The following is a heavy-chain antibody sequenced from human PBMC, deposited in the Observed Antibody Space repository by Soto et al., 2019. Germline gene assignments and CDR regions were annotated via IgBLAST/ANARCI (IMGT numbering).Heavy chain of an antibody. V-gene: IGHV3-23*01. CDR2: ISGSGGST. J-gene: IGHJ5*02. Sequence: GGSLRLSCAASGFTFSSYAMSWVRQAQGKGLEWVSAISGSGGSTYYADSVKDRFTISRDNSKKTVYLQMNSLRAGVTAVSYCAKAVTPAVADAPSNWFDPWGQGTLVTVSS. CDR3: AKAVTPAVADAPSNWFDP. CDR1: GFTFSSYA. D-gene: IGHD6-19*01.